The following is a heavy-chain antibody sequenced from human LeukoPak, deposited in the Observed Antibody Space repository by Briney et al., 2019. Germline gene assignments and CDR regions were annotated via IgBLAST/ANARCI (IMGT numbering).Heavy chain of an antibody. CDR2: IYYSGST. CDR1: GGSISSYY. V-gene: IGHV4-59*08. J-gene: IGHJ4*02. Sequence: SETLSLTCTVSGGSISSYYWSWIRQPPGKGLEWIGYIYYSGSTNYNPSLKSRVTISVDTSKNQFSLKLSSVTAADTAVYYCARSGYEDFDFWGQGPLVTVSS. D-gene: IGHD5-12*01. CDR3: ARSGYEDFDF.